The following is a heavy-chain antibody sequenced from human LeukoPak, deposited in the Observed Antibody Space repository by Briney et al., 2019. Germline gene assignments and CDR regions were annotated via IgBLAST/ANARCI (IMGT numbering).Heavy chain of an antibody. CDR2: IYYSGST. V-gene: IGHV4-59*12. Sequence: SETLSLTCTVSGGSISSYYWSWIRQPPGKGLEWIGYIYYSGSTNYNPSLKSRVTISVDTSKNQFSLKLSSVTAADTAVYYCARGYSSSWLFDYWGQGTLVTVSS. CDR3: ARGYSSSWLFDY. D-gene: IGHD6-13*01. J-gene: IGHJ4*02. CDR1: GGSISSYY.